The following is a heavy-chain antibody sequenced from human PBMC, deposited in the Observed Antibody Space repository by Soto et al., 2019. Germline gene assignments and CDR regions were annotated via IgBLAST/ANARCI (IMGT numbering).Heavy chain of an antibody. CDR1: GGSISSGGYS. D-gene: IGHD4-4*01. J-gene: IGHJ5*02. V-gene: IGHV4-30-2*01. Sequence: PSETLSLTCAVSGGSISSGGYSWSWIRQPPGKGLEWIGDIYHSGSTYYNPSLKSRVTISVDKSKNQFSLKLSSVTAADTAVYYCARPYDYSSNWFDPWGQGTLVTVSS. CDR3: ARPYDYSSNWFDP. CDR2: IYHSGST.